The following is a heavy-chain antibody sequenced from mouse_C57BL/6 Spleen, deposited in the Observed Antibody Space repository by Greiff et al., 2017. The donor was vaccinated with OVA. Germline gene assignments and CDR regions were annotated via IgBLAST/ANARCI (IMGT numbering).Heavy chain of an antibody. CDR1: GYSFTDYN. V-gene: IGHV1-39*01. D-gene: IGHD2-4*01. CDR3: AREGASTMITFRAMDY. CDR2: INPNYGTT. J-gene: IGHJ4*01. Sequence: LVESGPELVKPGASVKISCKASGYSFTDYNMNWVKQSNGKSLEWIGVINPNYGTTSYNQKFKGKATLTVDQSSSTAYMQLNSLTSEDSAVYYCAREGASTMITFRAMDYWGQGTSVTVSS.